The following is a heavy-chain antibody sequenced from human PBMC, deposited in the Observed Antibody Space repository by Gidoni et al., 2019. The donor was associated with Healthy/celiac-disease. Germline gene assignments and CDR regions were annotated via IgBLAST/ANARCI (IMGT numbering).Heavy chain of an antibody. CDR1: GFIFSNFG. J-gene: IGHJ4*02. CDR2: IRYNGADE. Sequence: QIQLVESGGRVVPPGGSLRLSCAASGFIFSNFGMHWVRQAPDRGLQWVAFIRYNGADEYYADSVKGRVTVSRDNSKNILSLELNSLRPEDSGVYYCAKDGGFDGDTDLFFDYWGQGALVTVSA. V-gene: IGHV3-30*02. CDR3: AKDGGFDGDTDLFFDY. D-gene: IGHD3-16*01.